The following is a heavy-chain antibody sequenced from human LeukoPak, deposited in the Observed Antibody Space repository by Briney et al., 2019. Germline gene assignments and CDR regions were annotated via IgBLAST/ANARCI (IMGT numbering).Heavy chain of an antibody. Sequence: PSETLSLTCAVYGGSFSGYYWSWIRQPPGKGLEWIGEINHSGSTNYNPSLKSRVTISVDTSKNQFSLKLSSVTAADTAVYYCARGSGTTGTIYMDVWGKGITVTVSS. D-gene: IGHD1-1*01. CDR3: ARGSGTTGTIYMDV. V-gene: IGHV4-34*01. J-gene: IGHJ6*03. CDR2: INHSGST. CDR1: GGSFSGYY.